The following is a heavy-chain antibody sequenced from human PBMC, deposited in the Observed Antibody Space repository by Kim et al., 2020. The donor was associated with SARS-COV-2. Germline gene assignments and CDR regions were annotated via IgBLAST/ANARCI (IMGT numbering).Heavy chain of an antibody. CDR1: GYTFTGYY. CDR3: ARAGRAWARGSSGNWFDP. Sequence: ASVKVSCKASGYTFTGYYMHWVRQAPGQGLEWMGWINPNSGGTNYAQKFQGWVTMTRDTSISTAYMELSRLRSDDTAVYYCARAGRAWARGSSGNWFDPWGPGNPGQRLL. V-gene: IGHV1-2*04. CDR2: INPNSGGT. D-gene: IGHD6-13*01. J-gene: IGHJ5*02.